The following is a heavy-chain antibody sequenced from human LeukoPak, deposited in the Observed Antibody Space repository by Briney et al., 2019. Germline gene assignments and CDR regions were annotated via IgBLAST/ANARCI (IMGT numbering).Heavy chain of an antibody. J-gene: IGHJ4*02. Sequence: SETLSLTCTVSGASISSYYWSWIRQPPGKGPEWIGYIYYTGSTNYNPSLKSRVTISVDTSKNQFSLKLSSVTAADTAVFYCARIYGSGSYYRIDYWGQGTLVTVSS. CDR2: IYYTGST. D-gene: IGHD3-10*01. CDR3: ARIYGSGSYYRIDY. CDR1: GASISSYY. V-gene: IGHV4-59*01.